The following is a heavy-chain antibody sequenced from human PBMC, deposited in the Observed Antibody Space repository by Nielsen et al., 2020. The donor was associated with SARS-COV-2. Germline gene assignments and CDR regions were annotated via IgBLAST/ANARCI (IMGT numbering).Heavy chain of an antibody. J-gene: IGHJ5*02. D-gene: IGHD6-13*01. Sequence: GESLKISCAAFGFTFRRYGMHWVRQAPGKGLEWVAVIWYDGSNRYFADYVKGRFTISRDNSNNILYLQMDSLRAEDTAVYYCARNEAAPGMETNWYDHWGQGTPVTVSS. CDR3: ARNEAAPGMETNWYDH. V-gene: IGHV3-33*01. CDR1: GFTFRRYG. CDR2: IWYDGSNR.